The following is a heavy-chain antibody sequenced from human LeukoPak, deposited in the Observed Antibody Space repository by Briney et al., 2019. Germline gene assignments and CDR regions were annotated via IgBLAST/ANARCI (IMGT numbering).Heavy chain of an antibody. D-gene: IGHD2-2*02. CDR2: INPNSGGT. CDR3: ARDLGVVPAAILAFDI. CDR1: GYTFTGYY. V-gene: IGHV1-2*02. Sequence: ASVKVSCKASGYTFTGYYMHWVRQAPGQGLEWMGWINPNSGGTNYAQKFQGRVTMTRDTSISTAYMELSRLRSDDTAVYYCARDLGVVPAAILAFDIWGQGTMVTVSS. J-gene: IGHJ3*02.